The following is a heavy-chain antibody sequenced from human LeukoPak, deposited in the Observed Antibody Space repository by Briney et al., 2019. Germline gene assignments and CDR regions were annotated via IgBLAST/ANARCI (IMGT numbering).Heavy chain of an antibody. D-gene: IGHD2-2*02. CDR3: ARLSDAGYCSSTSCYTG. V-gene: IGHV4-34*01. Sequence: SETLSLTCAVYGGSFSGYYWSWIRQPPGKGLEWIGEINHSGSTNYNPSLKSRVTISVDTSKNQFSLKLSSVSAADTAVYYCARLSDAGYCSSTSCYTGWGQGTLVTVSS. CDR1: GGSFSGYY. CDR2: INHSGST. J-gene: IGHJ4*02.